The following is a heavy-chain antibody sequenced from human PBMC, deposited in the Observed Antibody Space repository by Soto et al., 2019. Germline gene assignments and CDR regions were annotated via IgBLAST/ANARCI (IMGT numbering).Heavy chain of an antibody. CDR2: ISAYNGNT. J-gene: IGHJ5*02. D-gene: IGHD3-3*01. CDR1: GYTFTSYG. V-gene: IGHV1-18*01. CDR3: ARNYDFWSGYMLNWFDP. Sequence: ASVKVSCKASGYTFTSYGISWVRQAPGQGLEWMGWISAYNGNTNYAQKLQGRVTMTTDTSTSTAYMELRSLRSDDTAVYYGARNYDFWSGYMLNWFDPWGKGTRVTVSS.